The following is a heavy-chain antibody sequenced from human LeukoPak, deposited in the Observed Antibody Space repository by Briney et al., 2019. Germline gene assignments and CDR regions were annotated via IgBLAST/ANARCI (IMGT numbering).Heavy chain of an antibody. CDR2: IYHSGST. V-gene: IGHV4-30-2*01. J-gene: IGHJ4*02. CDR3: ARLKGATWVFDY. CDR1: GGSISSGGYP. Sequence: SQTLSLTCAVSGGSISSGGYPWSWIRQPPGKGLEWIGYIYHSGSTYYNPSLKSRVTISVDRSKNQFSLKLSSVTAADTAVYYCARLKGATWVFDYWGQGTLVTVSS. D-gene: IGHD3-16*01.